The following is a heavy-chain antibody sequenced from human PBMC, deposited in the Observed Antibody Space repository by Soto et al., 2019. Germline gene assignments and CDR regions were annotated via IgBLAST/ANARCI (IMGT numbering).Heavy chain of an antibody. J-gene: IGHJ5*02. Sequence: SXMCLRLSCAARGFSLRNYGMHWVRQAPGRGLEWVAVISYDGSKKYYEDTVKGRFTISRDNSKNTLFLQMSSLGVEDTAVYYCATFGSAVAPGVAGPFDPCGQRTLVTVSS. V-gene: IGHV3-30*03. D-gene: IGHD3-16*01. CDR1: GFSLRNYG. CDR3: ATFGSAVAPGVAGPFDP. CDR2: ISYDGSKK.